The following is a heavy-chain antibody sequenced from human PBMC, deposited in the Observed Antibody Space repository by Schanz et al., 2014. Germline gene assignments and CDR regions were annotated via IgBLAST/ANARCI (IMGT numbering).Heavy chain of an antibody. Sequence: PGGSLRLSCAASGFTFSSYYMSWIRQAPGKGLEWVSSIISTGGTIYYVDSVRGRFTISRDNAKNSLYLQMNSLRAEDTAVYYCARSRGFDSIFDFWGRGTLVTVSS. CDR2: IISTGGTI. D-gene: IGHD5-12*01. J-gene: IGHJ4*02. CDR3: ARSRGFDSIFDF. V-gene: IGHV3-11*04. CDR1: GFTFSSYY.